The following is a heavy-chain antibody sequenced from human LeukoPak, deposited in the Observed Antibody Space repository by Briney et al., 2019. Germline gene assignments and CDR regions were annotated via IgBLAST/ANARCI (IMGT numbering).Heavy chain of an antibody. J-gene: IGHJ5*02. V-gene: IGHV3-74*01. D-gene: IGHD5-12*01. CDR3: ARSFDSGYAHWFDP. CDR2: INSDGSTT. Sequence: GGSLRLSCAASGFTFSTYWMHWVRQAPGKGLVWVSRINSDGSTTNYADSVKGRFTISRDNAKNSLYLQMNSLRAEDTAVYYCARSFDSGYAHWFDPWGQGTLVTVSS. CDR1: GFTFSTYW.